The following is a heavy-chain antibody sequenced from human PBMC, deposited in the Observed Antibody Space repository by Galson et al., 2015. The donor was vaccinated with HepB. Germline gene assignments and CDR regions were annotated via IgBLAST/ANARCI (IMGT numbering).Heavy chain of an antibody. Sequence: SLRLSCAASGLTVSNNYMSWVRQAPGKGLEWVSAIYSGGSTYYADSVKGRFTISRDNSKNTLYLQMNSLRAEDTAVYYCARDQGIAVAGFDYWGQGTLVTVSS. CDR3: ARDQGIAVAGFDY. CDR1: GLTVSNNY. J-gene: IGHJ4*02. CDR2: IYSGGST. V-gene: IGHV3-66*02. D-gene: IGHD6-19*01.